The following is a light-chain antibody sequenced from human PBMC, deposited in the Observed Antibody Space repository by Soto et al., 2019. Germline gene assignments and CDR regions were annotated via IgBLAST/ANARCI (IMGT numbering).Light chain of an antibody. V-gene: IGLV1-44*01. CDR3: SAWDDSIYGPV. J-gene: IGLJ2*01. CDR1: SSNIGANP. CDR2: SDN. Sequence: QSVLTQPPSASGTPGQRVAISCSGGSSNIGANPVNWFLHLPGTAPKLLIYSDNQRPSGVPDRFSGSKSGNSASLTISGLQSEDEADYFCSAWDDSIYGPVFGGGTKLTVL.